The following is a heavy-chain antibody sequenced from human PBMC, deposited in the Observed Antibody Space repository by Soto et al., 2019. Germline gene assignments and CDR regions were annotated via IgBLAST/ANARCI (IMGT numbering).Heavy chain of an antibody. D-gene: IGHD5-12*01. CDR2: ISSSSSYI. CDR1: GFTFSSYS. V-gene: IGHV3-21*01. Sequence: EVQLVESGGGLVKPGGSLRLSCAASGFTFSSYSMNWVRQAPGKGLEWVSSISSSSSYIYYADSVKGRFTISRDNAKNSLYMQMNSLRAEDTAVYYCARMYSGYDFAYYYYMDVWGKGTTVTVSS. J-gene: IGHJ6*03. CDR3: ARMYSGYDFAYYYYMDV.